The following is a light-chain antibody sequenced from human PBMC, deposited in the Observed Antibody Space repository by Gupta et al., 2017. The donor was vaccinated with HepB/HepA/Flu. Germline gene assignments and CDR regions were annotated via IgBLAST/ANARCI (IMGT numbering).Light chain of an antibody. CDR1: SSDVGSYNL. V-gene: IGLV2-23*02. J-gene: IGLJ2*01. CDR2: EVT. Sequence: QSALTQPASVSGSPGQSITISCTGTSSDVGSYNLVSWYQQHPGKAPKLLIYEVTERPSGISNHFSGSKSGNTASLTISGLQAEDEADYYCCSYTGINTFVIFGGGTKLTVL. CDR3: CSYTGINTFVI.